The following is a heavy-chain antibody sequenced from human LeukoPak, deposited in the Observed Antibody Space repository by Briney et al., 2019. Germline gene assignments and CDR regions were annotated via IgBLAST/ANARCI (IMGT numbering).Heavy chain of an antibody. Sequence: PGGSLRLSCAASGFTLSTYNMKWVRQAPRKGLEWVSSISTSSSYIYYADSVKGRFTISRDNARNSLYLQMNSLRAEDTAVYYCARDRDWNSGFDYWGQGTLVTVPS. V-gene: IGHV3-21*01. J-gene: IGHJ4*02. D-gene: IGHD1-7*01. CDR3: ARDRDWNSGFDY. CDR1: GFTLSTYN. CDR2: ISTSSSYI.